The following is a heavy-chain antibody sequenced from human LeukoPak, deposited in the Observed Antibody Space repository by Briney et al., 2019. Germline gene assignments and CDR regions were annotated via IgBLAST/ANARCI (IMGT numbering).Heavy chain of an antibody. Sequence: PSETLSLTCTVSGGPVSSGSYYWSWIRQPPGKGLEWIGYIYYSGSTNYNPSLKSRVTISVDTSKNQFSLKLSSVTAADTAVYYCASGLYNGRSDYWGQGTLVTVSS. CDR1: GGPVSSGSYY. CDR2: IYYSGST. CDR3: ASGLYNGRSDY. D-gene: IGHD1-14*01. J-gene: IGHJ4*02. V-gene: IGHV4-61*01.